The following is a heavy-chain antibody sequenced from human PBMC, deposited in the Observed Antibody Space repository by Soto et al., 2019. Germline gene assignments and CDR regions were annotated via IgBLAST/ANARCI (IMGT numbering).Heavy chain of an antibody. CDR1: GASIGSGDYY. V-gene: IGHV4-61*08. J-gene: IGHJ6*02. D-gene: IGHD2-2*01. CDR2: IYYSGST. Sequence: SETLSLTCTVSGASIGSGDYYWSWIRQPPGKGLEWIGYIYYSGSTNYNPSLKSRVTISVGTSKNQFSLKLSSVTAADTAVYYCARERVVVVPAVLSEEYSSYGMYVWGQGTAVPVS. CDR3: ARERVVVVPAVLSEEYSSYGMYV.